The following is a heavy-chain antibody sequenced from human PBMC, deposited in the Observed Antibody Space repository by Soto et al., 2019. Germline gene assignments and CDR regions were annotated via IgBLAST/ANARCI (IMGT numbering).Heavy chain of an antibody. CDR1: VFTFGRYA. CDR3: AKHMDDSGYFYVEGADH. CDR2: ISYTGANT. V-gene: IGHV3-30*18. D-gene: IGHD3-22*01. J-gene: IGHJ4*02. Sequence: GSLRLACLASVFTFGRYAMHWVRQPPGRGLEWVAVISYTGANTYYVVSVRGRFTISRDNSKNTLYLQMNSLRAEDTAMYYCAKHMDDSGYFYVEGADHWGQGTLVTVSS.